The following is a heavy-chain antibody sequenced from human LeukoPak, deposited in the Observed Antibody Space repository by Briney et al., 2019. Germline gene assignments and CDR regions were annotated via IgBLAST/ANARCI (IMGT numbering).Heavy chain of an antibody. J-gene: IGHJ4*02. Sequence: PGGSLRLSCAASGFTFSSYGMHWVRQAPGKGLEWVSFIRYDGGNKYYADSVKGRFTISRDNSKNTLYLQMNSLRGEDTAVYYCAKREGATTIDYWGQGTLVTVSS. V-gene: IGHV3-30*02. CDR1: GFTFSSYG. CDR2: IRYDGGNK. D-gene: IGHD1-26*01. CDR3: AKREGATTIDY.